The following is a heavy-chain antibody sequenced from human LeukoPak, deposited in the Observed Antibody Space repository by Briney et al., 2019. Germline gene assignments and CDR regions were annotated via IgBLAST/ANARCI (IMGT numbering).Heavy chain of an antibody. CDR1: GRSFSTYY. CDR2: INHSGST. CDR3: ARVLETGSYLRDFDS. D-gene: IGHD1-26*01. V-gene: IGHV4-34*01. Sequence: NSSETLSLTCGVYGRSFSTYYWSWIPQPPGKGLEWIGEINHSGSTKYNASLKSRVTISVDTSKNQFALNLNSVTAADTAVYYCARVLETGSYLRDFDSWGQGTLVTVSS. J-gene: IGHJ4*02.